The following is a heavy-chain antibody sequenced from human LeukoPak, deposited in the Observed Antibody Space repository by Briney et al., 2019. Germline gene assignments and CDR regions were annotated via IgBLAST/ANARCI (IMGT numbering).Heavy chain of an antibody. CDR3: ARQRGGAGTVNWFDP. V-gene: IGHV5-51*01. J-gene: IGHJ5*02. CDR2: IFPDDSDT. CDR1: RYFFTTYW. D-gene: IGHD3-10*01. Sequence: RGESLKISCETSRYFFTTYWIGSVRQLPRTGLEWGGAIFPDDSDTISSPSFQGQVPISSDKSVRTAYLQWGSLKASDTAIDFCARQRGGAGTVNWFDPWGQGTLVTVSS.